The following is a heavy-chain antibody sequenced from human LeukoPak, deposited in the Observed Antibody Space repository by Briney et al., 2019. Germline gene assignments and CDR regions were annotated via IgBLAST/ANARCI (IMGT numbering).Heavy chain of an antibody. CDR2: INPNSGNT. D-gene: IGHD3-10*01. Sequence: GASVKVSCKASGYIFTDYYMHWVRQAPGQELGWMGRINPNSGNTGYAQKFQGRVTMTRNTSISTAYMELSSLRSEDTAVYYCARGEVLWFGVPSNAFDIWGQGTMVTVSS. V-gene: IGHV1/OR15-1*04. CDR1: GYIFTDYY. J-gene: IGHJ3*02. CDR3: ARGEVLWFGVPSNAFDI.